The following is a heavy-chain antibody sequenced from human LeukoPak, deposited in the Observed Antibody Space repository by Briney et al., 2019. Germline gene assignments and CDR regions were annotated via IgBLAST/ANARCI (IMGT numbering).Heavy chain of an antibody. CDR3: AARGDQILFDY. D-gene: IGHD3-10*01. CDR2: INHSGST. Sequence: SETLSLTCAVYGGSFSGYYWSWIRQPPGKGLEWIGEINHSGSTNYSPSLKSRVTISVDTSKNQFSLKLSSVTAADTAVYYCAARGDQILFDYWGQGTLVTVSS. CDR1: GGSFSGYY. J-gene: IGHJ4*02. V-gene: IGHV4-34*01.